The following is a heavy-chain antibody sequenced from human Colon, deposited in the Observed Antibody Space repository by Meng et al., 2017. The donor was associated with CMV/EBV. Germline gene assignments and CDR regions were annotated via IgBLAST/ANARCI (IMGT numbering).Heavy chain of an antibody. CDR3: VKGAPFDS. CDR2: ISGDGSST. J-gene: IGHJ4*02. CDR1: GFTFSTYW. Sequence: GESLKISCAASGFTFSTYWMHWVRQAPGKGRVWVSRISGDGSSTGYADSVKGRFTISRDNAKNTLYLQMNSLTAEDTAFYYCVKGAPFDSWGQGTLVPSPQ. V-gene: IGHV3-74*01.